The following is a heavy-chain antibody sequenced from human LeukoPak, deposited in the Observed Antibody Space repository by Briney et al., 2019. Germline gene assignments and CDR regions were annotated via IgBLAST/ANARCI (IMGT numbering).Heavy chain of an antibody. V-gene: IGHV4-34*01. Sequence: SETLSLTCAVYGGSFSGYYWSWIRQPPGKGREWIGEINHSGSTNYNPSLKSRVTISVDTSKNQFSLKLSSVTAADTAVYYCARRGTYYYGMDVWGKGTTVTVSS. CDR2: INHSGST. CDR1: GGSFSGYY. J-gene: IGHJ6*04. CDR3: ARRGTYYYGMDV.